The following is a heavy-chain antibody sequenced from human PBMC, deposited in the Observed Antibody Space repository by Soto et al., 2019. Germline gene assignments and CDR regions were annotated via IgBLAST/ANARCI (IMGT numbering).Heavy chain of an antibody. CDR2: IYWNDDK. J-gene: IGHJ4*02. CDR3: AHRPITMVRGVNFFDY. D-gene: IGHD3-10*01. Sequence: QITLKESGPTLVKPTQTLTLTCTFSGFSLSTSGVGLGWIRQPPGKALEWLALIYWNDDKRYSPSLKSRLTITKDTSKNQVVLTLTNMDPVDTATYYCAHRPITMVRGVNFFDYWGQGTLVTVSS. V-gene: IGHV2-5*01. CDR1: GFSLSTSGVG.